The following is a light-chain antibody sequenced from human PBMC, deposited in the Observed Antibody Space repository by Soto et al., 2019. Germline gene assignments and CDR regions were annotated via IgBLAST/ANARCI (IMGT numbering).Light chain of an antibody. V-gene: IGLV2-14*01. CDR1: SSDVGGYDF. CDR3: CSYTTNTNIV. J-gene: IGLJ2*01. CDR2: DVS. Sequence: QSALTQPASVSGSPGQSITISCTGSSSDVGGYDFVSWYPQHPGRAPKLMIYDVSKRPSGVSNRFSGSKSGNTASLTISGLQAEDEAEYLCCSYTTNTNIVFGVGTKLTVL.